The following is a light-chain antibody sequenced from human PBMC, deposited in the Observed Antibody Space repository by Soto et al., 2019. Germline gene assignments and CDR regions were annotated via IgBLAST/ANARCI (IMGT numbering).Light chain of an antibody. CDR3: QQYGSSPPYT. Sequence: EIVLTQSPGTLSLSPGKRATLSCRASQSVSSSYLAWYQQKPGQAPRLLIYGASSRATGIPDRFSGSGSGTDFTLTISRREPEDFAVYYCQQYGSSPPYTFGQGTKLEIK. V-gene: IGKV3-20*01. CDR1: QSVSSSY. CDR2: GAS. J-gene: IGKJ2*01.